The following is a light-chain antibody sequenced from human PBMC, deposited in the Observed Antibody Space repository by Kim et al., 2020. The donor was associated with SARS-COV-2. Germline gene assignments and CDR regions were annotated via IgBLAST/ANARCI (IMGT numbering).Light chain of an antibody. CDR3: QSYDNSLSGCL. V-gene: IGLV1-40*01. CDR2: GNS. J-gene: IGLJ2*01. CDR1: SSNIGTGYD. Sequence: QSVLTQPPSVSGNPGQRVTISCTGSSSNIGTGYDVHWYQHLPGTAPKLLIYGNSNRPSGIPDRFSGSKSGTSASLAITGLQAEDEGDYYCQSYDNSLSGCLFGGGTQLTV.